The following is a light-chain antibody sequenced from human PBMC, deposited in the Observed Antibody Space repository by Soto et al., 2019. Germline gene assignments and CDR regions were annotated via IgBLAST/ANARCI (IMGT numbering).Light chain of an antibody. CDR2: GSS. CDR1: QSVSSSY. V-gene: IGKV3-20*01. J-gene: IGKJ2*01. CDR3: QQYGSSPYT. Sequence: EIVLTQSPGTLSLSPGERATLSCRASQSVSSSYLAWYQQKPGQAPRLLIYGSSTRTTGIPERFSGSGSGTNFTLTISRLEPEDLAVYYCQQYGSSPYTCGQGTKLEIK.